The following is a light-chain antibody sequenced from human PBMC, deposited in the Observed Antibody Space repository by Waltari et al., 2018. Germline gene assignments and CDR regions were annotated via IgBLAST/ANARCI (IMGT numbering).Light chain of an antibody. Sequence: DIVMTQSPDSLAVSLGERATINCESSQSVLYSSNNKNYLAWYQQKPGQPPNLLIYWASTRESGVPDRFSGSGSGTDFTLTISSLQAEDVAVYYCQQYYSTPPTFGQGTKVEIK. CDR1: QSVLYSSNNKNY. CDR2: WAS. CDR3: QQYYSTPPT. V-gene: IGKV4-1*01. J-gene: IGKJ1*01.